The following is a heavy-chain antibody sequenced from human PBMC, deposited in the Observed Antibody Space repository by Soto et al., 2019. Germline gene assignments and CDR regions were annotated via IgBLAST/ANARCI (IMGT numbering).Heavy chain of an antibody. V-gene: IGHV3-30-3*01. Sequence: GGSLRLSCAASGFTFSSYAMHWVRQAPGKGLEWVAVISYDGSNKYYADSVKGRFTISRDNSKNTLYRQMNSLRAEDTAVYYCARDDYYDSSGSYGERDYWGQGTLVTVSS. CDR1: GFTFSSYA. CDR3: ARDDYYDSSGSYGERDY. D-gene: IGHD3-22*01. J-gene: IGHJ4*02. CDR2: ISYDGSNK.